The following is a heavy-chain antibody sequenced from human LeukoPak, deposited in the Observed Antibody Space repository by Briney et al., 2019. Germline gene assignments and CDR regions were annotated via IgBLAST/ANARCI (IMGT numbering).Heavy chain of an antibody. V-gene: IGHV4-59*11. D-gene: IGHD3-16*01. CDR1: GGSLSNHY. CDR2: IDDSGSP. CDR3: ARGRIGGPKAPFDY. Sequence: PSETLSLTCTVSGGSLSNHYWSWIRQPPGKGLEWIGHIDDSGSPTYNPSLKSRVTMSVDTSKNQFSLNLSSVTAADTAVYYCARGRIGGPKAPFDYWGQGTLVTVSS. J-gene: IGHJ4*02.